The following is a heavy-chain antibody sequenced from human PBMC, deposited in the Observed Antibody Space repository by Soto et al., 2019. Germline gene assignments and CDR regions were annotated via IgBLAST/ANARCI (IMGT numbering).Heavy chain of an antibody. Sequence: PVGSLRLSCEASVFAFSSYEMDWVRQSPEKWLEWIAHITSSGSTMYNTDSVKGRFTISRDNAKNSLYLQMNSLRAEDTAVYYCVKEKSIMYSGYDAFDLWGQGTMVIVSS. J-gene: IGHJ3*01. CDR3: VKEKSIMYSGYDAFDL. CDR2: ITSSGSTM. V-gene: IGHV3-48*03. CDR1: VFAFSSYE. D-gene: IGHD5-12*01.